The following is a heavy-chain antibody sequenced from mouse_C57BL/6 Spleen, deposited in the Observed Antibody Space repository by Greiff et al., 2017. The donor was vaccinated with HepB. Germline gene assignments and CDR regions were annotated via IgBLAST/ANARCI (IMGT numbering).Heavy chain of an antibody. J-gene: IGHJ2*01. V-gene: IGHV1-53*01. Sequence: QVQLKQPGTELVKPGASVKLSCKASGYTFTSYWMHWVKQRPGQGLEWIGNINPSNGGTNYNEKFKSKATLTVDKSSSTAYMQLSSLTSEDSAVYYCARSSNWEYYFDYWGQGTTLTVSS. CDR2: INPSNGGT. CDR3: ARSSNWEYYFDY. D-gene: IGHD4-1*01. CDR1: GYTFTSYW.